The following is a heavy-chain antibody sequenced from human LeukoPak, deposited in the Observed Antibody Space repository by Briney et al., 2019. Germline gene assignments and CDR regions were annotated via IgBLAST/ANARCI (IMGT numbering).Heavy chain of an antibody. V-gene: IGHV4-39*01. CDR3: ASSWSLFDY. CDR2: IYYSGST. J-gene: IGHJ4*02. CDR1: GGSISSSSYY. Sequence: SETLSLTCTVSGGSISSSSYYWGWIRQPPGKGLEWIGSIYYSGSTYYNPSLKSRVTISVDTSKNQFSLKLGSVTAADTAVYYCASSWSLFDYWGQGTLVTVSS. D-gene: IGHD2-21*02.